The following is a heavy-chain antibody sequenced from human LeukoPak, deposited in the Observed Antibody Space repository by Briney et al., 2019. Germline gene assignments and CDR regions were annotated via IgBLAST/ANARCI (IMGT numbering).Heavy chain of an antibody. Sequence: SETLSLTCAVSGYSISSGYYWGWIRQPPGKGLEWIGSIYHSGSTYYNPSLKSRVTISVDTSKNQFSLKLSPVTAADTAVYYCARRSGYSYGYDYWGQGTLVTVFS. CDR2: IYHSGST. V-gene: IGHV4-38-2*01. D-gene: IGHD5-18*01. J-gene: IGHJ4*02. CDR3: ARRSGYSYGYDY. CDR1: GYSISSGYY.